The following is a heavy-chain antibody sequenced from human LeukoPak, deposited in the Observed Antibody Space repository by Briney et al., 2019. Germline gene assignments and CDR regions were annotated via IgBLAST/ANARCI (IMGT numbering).Heavy chain of an antibody. Sequence: GGSLRLSCAASGFTFTTYSMNWVRQAPGKGLEWVSSISSSSSFIYYADSVKGRFTISRDNAKNSLYLQMNSLRAEDTAVYYCARHTMTYYFDYWGQGTLVTVSS. CDR3: ARHTMTYYFDY. CDR1: GFTFTTYS. D-gene: IGHD3-22*01. CDR2: ISSSSSFI. V-gene: IGHV3-21*01. J-gene: IGHJ4*02.